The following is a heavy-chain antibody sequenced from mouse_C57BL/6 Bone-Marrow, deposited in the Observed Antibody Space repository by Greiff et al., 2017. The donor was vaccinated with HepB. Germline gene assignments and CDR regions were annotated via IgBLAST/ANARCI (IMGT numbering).Heavy chain of an antibody. D-gene: IGHD1-1*02. J-gene: IGHJ3*01. V-gene: IGHV1-42*01. CDR2: INPSTGGT. CDR3: ALWSFAY. Sequence: VQLQQSGPELVKPGASVKISCKASGYSFTGYYMNWVKQSPEKSLEWIGEINPSTGGTTYNQKFKAKATLTVDKSSSTAYMQLKSLTSEDSAVYYCALWSFAYWRQGTLVTVSA. CDR1: GYSFTGYY.